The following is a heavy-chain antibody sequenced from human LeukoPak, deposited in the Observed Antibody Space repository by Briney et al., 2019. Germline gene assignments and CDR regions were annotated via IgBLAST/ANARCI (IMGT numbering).Heavy chain of an antibody. V-gene: IGHV4-30-4*08. CDR1: GGFISNGDYY. CDR2: IYYSGTT. D-gene: IGHD3-22*01. J-gene: IGHJ4*02. Sequence: PSQTLSLTCTVSGGFISNGDYYWTWIRQPPGKGLEWIGYIYYSGTTYYNPSLKSRVAISVDTSKNQFSLKLNSVTAADTAVYYCARNSYSYDISGYYFDYWCQGTLASVSS. CDR3: ARNSYSYDISGYYFDY.